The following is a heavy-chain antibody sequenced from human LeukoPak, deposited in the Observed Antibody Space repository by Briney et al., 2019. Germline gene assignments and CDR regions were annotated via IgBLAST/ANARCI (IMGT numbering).Heavy chain of an antibody. V-gene: IGHV3-30-3*01. CDR2: ISYDGSNK. CDR3: ARSFSYGDYGLDY. D-gene: IGHD4-17*01. Sequence: PGGPLRLSCAASGFTFSSYAMHWVRQAPGKGLEWVAVISYDGSNKYYADSVKGRFTISRDNSKNTLYLQMNSLRAEDTAVYYCARSFSYGDYGLDYWGQGTLVTVSS. J-gene: IGHJ4*02. CDR1: GFTFSSYA.